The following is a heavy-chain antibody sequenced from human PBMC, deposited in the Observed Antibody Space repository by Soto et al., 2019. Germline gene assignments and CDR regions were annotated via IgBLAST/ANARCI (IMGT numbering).Heavy chain of an antibody. CDR3: ARDLHWNYSPYFDF. CDR2: VLPIFGTA. D-gene: IGHD1-7*01. Sequence: VSSVKVSCKASGGTFSNYAITWVRQAPGQGLECMGGVLPIFGTANYAQKFQGRVTITADESTSTAYMELSSLRSEDTAVYYCARDLHWNYSPYFDFWGQGTLVTVSS. V-gene: IGHV1-69*13. CDR1: GGTFSNYA. J-gene: IGHJ4*02.